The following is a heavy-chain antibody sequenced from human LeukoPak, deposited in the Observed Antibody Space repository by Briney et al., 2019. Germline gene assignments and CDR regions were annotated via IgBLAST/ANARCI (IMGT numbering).Heavy chain of an antibody. CDR2: IYYSGST. CDR1: GVSISDYY. CDR3: AGEGWGRLYY. V-gene: IGHV4-59*01. J-gene: IGHJ4*02. D-gene: IGHD3-16*01. Sequence: PSETLSLTCTVSGVSISDYYWTWIRQPPGKGLEWIGYIYYSGSTNYNPSLKSRVTISVDTSKNQFSLKLNSVTAADTALYYCAGEGWGRLYYWGQGTLVTVSS.